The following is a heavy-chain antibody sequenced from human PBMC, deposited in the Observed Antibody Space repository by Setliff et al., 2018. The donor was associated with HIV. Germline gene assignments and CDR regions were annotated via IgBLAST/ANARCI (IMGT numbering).Heavy chain of an antibody. CDR2: VSSRGDT. J-gene: IGHJ6*02. Sequence: PSETLSLTCTVSDSGTYYWSWIRQPAGKGLEWIGRVSSRGDTNYNPSLKSRVTMSVDTSKNQFSLKLSSVTAADTAVYYCARDRVRHNYCGGDWGQGTTVTVSS. D-gene: IGHD2-21*01. CDR1: DSGTYY. CDR3: ARDRVRHNYCGGD. V-gene: IGHV4-4*07.